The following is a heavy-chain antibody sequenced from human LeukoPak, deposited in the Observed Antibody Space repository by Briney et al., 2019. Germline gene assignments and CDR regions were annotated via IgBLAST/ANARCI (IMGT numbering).Heavy chain of an antibody. CDR1: GFTFSSYA. CDR2: ISYDGSNK. D-gene: IGHD5-24*01. V-gene: IGHV3-30-3*01. J-gene: IGHJ4*02. Sequence: PGGSLRLSCAASGFTFSSYAMHWVRQAPGKGLEWVAVISYDGSNKYYADSVKGRFTISRDNSKNTLYLQMNSLRAEDTAVYYCAKEGGWLQQFDYWGQGTLVTVSS. CDR3: AKEGGWLQQFDY.